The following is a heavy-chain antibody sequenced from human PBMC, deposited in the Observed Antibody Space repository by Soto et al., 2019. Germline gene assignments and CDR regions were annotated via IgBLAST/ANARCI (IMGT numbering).Heavy chain of an antibody. Sequence: ASVKVSCKASGYTFTSYDINWVRQATRQGLEWMGWMNPNSGNTGYAQKFQGRVTMTRNTSISTAYMELSSLRSEDTAVYYCARGKLLWFGELLSHMDVWGKGTTVTVSS. V-gene: IGHV1-8*01. D-gene: IGHD3-10*01. CDR3: ARGKLLWFGELLSHMDV. CDR2: MNPNSGNT. CDR1: GYTFTSYD. J-gene: IGHJ6*03.